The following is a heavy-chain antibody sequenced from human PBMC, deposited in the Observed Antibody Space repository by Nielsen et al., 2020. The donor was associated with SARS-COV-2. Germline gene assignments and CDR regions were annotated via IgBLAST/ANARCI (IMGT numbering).Heavy chain of an antibody. CDR2: IWYDGSNK. Sequence: GGSLRLSCAASGFTFSSYGMHWVRQAPGKGLEWVAVIWYDGSNKYYADSVKGRFTISRDNAKKSLYLQMNSLRPEDTALYYCAKDSGTGWYNWFDLWGQGTLVTVSS. V-gene: IGHV3-33*03. D-gene: IGHD6-19*01. CDR3: AKDSGTGWYNWFDL. CDR1: GFTFSSYG. J-gene: IGHJ5*02.